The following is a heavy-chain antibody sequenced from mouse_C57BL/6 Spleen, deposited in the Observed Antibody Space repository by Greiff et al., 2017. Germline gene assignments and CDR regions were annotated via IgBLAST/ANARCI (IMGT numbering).Heavy chain of an antibody. V-gene: IGHV1-82*01. J-gene: IGHJ2*01. CDR2: IYPGDGDT. CDR1: GYAFSSSW. CDR3: ARWGGTTVGASY. D-gene: IGHD1-1*01. Sequence: QVQLQQSGPELVKPGASVKISCKASGYAFSSSWMNWVKQRPGKGLEWIGRIYPGDGDTNYNGKFKGKATLTADKSSSTAYMQLSSLTSEDSAVYFCARWGGTTVGASYWGQGTTLTVSS.